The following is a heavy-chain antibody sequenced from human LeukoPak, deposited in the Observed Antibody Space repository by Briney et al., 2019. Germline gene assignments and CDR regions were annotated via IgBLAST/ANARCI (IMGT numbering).Heavy chain of an antibody. CDR2: IYYSGST. J-gene: IGHJ4*02. D-gene: IGHD6-19*01. CDR3: ARAYSSGWDYFDY. CDR1: GGSISSYY. Sequence: PSETLSHTCTVSGGSISSYYWSWIRQPPGKGLEWIGYIYYSGSTNYNPSLKSRVTISVDTSKNQFSLKLSSVTAADTAVYYCARAYSSGWDYFDYWGQGTLVTVSS. V-gene: IGHV4-59*01.